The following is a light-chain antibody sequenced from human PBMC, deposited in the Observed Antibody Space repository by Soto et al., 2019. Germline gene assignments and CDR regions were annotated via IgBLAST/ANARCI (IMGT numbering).Light chain of an antibody. J-gene: IGLJ1*01. Sequence: QSVLTQPASVSGSPGQSITISCTGTNSNVGGYHYVSWYQRHPGKAPKLMIYEVSNRPSGVSNRFSGSKSGNTASLTISGLQPEDETDYYCSSYTSSNTLVFGTGTKVTVL. CDR3: SSYTSSNTLV. V-gene: IGLV2-14*01. CDR1: NSNVGGYHY. CDR2: EVS.